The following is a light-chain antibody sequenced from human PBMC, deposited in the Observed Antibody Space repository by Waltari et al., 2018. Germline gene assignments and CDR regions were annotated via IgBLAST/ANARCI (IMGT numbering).Light chain of an antibody. CDR2: EAS. CDR3: QQYSTNSLT. J-gene: IGKJ4*01. CDR1: RSIRSY. Sequence: DIQLTQSPSTLSASVGDRVTITCRASRSIRSYMAWYQQKPGKAPKLLIHEASTLETGVPSTFSGSESGTEFTLTISSLQPDDVATYYCQQYSTNSLTFCGGTKVEIK. V-gene: IGKV1-5*03.